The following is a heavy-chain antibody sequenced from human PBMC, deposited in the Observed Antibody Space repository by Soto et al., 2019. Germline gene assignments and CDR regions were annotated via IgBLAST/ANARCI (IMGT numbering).Heavy chain of an antibody. CDR1: GGSFSTDY. D-gene: IGHD6-6*01. V-gene: IGHV4-34*01. CDR3: ARVLAARASRDFDY. CDR2: ITPIGGT. Sequence: QVQLQQWGAGLLKPSETLSLTCAVYGGSFSTDYWSWIRQPPGKGLEWIGEITPIGGTNYTPSLKSRVTISVATSKNQCSLKLSSVTAADTAVYYCARVLAARASRDFDYWGQGTLVTVSS. J-gene: IGHJ4*02.